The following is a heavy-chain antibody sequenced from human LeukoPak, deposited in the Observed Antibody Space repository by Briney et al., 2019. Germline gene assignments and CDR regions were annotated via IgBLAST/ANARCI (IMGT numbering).Heavy chain of an antibody. D-gene: IGHD6-13*01. V-gene: IGHV4-39*01. CDR2: IYFNGST. J-gene: IGHJ4*02. CDR3: ARHFVRQQLVHWGASYYFDY. CDR1: GGSISSGRYY. Sequence: PSETLSLTCTVSGGSISSGRYYWGWIRQPPEKGLEWIGSIYFNGSTYYNPSLKSRVTISLDTSNNQFSLRLSSVTAADTAVYFCARHFVRQQLVHWGASYYFDYWGQGTLVTVSS.